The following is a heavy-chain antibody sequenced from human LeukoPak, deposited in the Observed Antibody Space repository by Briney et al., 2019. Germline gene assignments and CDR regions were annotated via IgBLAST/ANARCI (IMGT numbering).Heavy chain of an antibody. V-gene: IGHV3-30-3*01. CDR1: GFTFSSYA. Sequence: GGSLRLSCAASGFTFSSYAMHWVRQAPDKGLEWVAVISYDGSNKYYADSVKGRFTISRDNSKNTLYLQMNSLRAEDTAVYYCAREGLGWDIVVVEAFDIWGQGTMVTVSS. CDR3: AREGLGWDIVVVEAFDI. CDR2: ISYDGSNK. J-gene: IGHJ3*02. D-gene: IGHD2-2*01.